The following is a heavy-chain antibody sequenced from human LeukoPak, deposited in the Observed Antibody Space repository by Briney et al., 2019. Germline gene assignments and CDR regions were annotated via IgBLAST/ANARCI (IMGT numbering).Heavy chain of an antibody. D-gene: IGHD3-3*01. J-gene: IGHJ6*03. CDR1: GYTFTGYY. CDR3: ARDAGVIKPYYYYYYYMDV. Sequence: ASVKVSCKASGYTFTGYYMHWVRQAPGQGLEWMGWINPNSGGTNYAQKFQGRVTMTRDTSISTAYMELSRLRSDDTAVSYCARDAGVIKPYYYYYYYMDVWGKGTTVTVSS. V-gene: IGHV1-2*02. CDR2: INPNSGGT.